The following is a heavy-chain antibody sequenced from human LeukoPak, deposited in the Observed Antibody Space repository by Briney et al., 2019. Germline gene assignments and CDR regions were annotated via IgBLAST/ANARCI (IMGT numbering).Heavy chain of an antibody. D-gene: IGHD5-12*01. CDR1: GYTFTGYY. V-gene: IGHV1-2*02. J-gene: IGHJ4*02. Sequence: GASVKVSCKASGYTFTGYYMHWVRQAPGQGLEWMGWINPNSGGTNYAQKFQGRVTMTRDTSISTAYMELSRLRSDDTAVYYCARGIVANTGGIDYWGQGTLVTVSS. CDR3: ARGIVANTGGIDY. CDR2: INPNSGGT.